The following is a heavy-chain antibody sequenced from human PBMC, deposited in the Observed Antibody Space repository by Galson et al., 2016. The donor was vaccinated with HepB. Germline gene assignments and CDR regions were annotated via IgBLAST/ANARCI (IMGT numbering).Heavy chain of an antibody. J-gene: IGHJ3*02. CDR2: IYPGDSDT. D-gene: IGHD5/OR15-5a*01. CDR3: ARQGVKTKPSVSFEM. CDR1: AFSFSSYW. Sequence: QSGAEVKKPGESLKISCKAFAFSFSSYWIGWVRQMPGKGLECMGIIYPGDSDTRYSPAFQGQVTISADQSTSTAYLQWSSLEASEPAMYYCARQGVKTKPSVSFEMWGQGTLVIVSS. V-gene: IGHV5-51*01.